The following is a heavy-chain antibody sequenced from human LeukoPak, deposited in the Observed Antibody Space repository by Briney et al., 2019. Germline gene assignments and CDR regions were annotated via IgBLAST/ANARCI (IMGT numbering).Heavy chain of an antibody. V-gene: IGHV1-46*01. CDR1: GYTFTDYY. CDR3: ARVSEETGSDY. J-gene: IGHJ4*02. Sequence: ASVKVSCRASGYTFTDYYIHWVRQAPGQGLEWMGIISPSGGSSSYAQKFQGRVTMTRDKSTSTVYMELSRLRSEDTAVYYCARVSEETGSDYWGQGTLVTVSS. CDR2: ISPSGGSS. D-gene: IGHD3-10*01.